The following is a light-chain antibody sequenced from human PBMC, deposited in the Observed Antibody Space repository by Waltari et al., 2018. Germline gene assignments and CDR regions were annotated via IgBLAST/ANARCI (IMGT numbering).Light chain of an antibody. J-gene: IGKJ1*01. CDR1: QGLVYSYGNIF. CDR2: HVS. CDR3: MQGSHWPPWT. V-gene: IGKV2-30*01. Sequence: DVVLTQSPLSLSVTLGQSASISCRSSQGLVYSYGNIFLNWFHQKAGQSPRRLIYHVSNRDSGVPDRFSGSGSGTDFTLKISKVEAEDVGVYFCMQGSHWPPWTFGQGTKVEIK.